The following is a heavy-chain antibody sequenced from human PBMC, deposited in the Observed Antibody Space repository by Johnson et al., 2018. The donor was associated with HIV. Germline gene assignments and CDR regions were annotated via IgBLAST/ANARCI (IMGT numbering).Heavy chain of an antibody. CDR1: GFTFTNAW. Sequence: EQLVESGGGLVKPGGSLRLSCAASGFTFTNAWMSWVRQAPGKGLEWIGRIQSKTDGGATDYAAPVKGRFTISRDDSKNTLYLQMNSLKTEDTAVYYCSTYTTLITMYVEIKGGAFDIWGQGTMVTVSS. J-gene: IGHJ3*02. V-gene: IGHV3-15*01. CDR3: STYTTLITMYVEIKGGAFDI. D-gene: IGHD3-16*01. CDR2: IQSKTDGGAT.